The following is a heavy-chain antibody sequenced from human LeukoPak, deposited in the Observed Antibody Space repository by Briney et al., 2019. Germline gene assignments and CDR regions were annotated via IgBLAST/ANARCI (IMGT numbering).Heavy chain of an antibody. Sequence: PGGSLRLSSVAAGFTFSSYSMHWVRQAPGKGLEYVSAIGAHGVATYYADSVKGRFSISRDNSKNTLYLQMGSLRTYDMAGYHCAREEGGWLYFDLWGRGTLVTVSS. D-gene: IGHD5-18*01. V-gene: IGHV3-64*02. J-gene: IGHJ2*01. CDR2: IGAHGVAT. CDR3: AREEGGWLYFDL. CDR1: GFTFSSYS.